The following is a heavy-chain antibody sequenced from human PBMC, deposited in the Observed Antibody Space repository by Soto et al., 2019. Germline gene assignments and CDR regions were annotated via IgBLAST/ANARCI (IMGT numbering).Heavy chain of an antibody. CDR3: ARDLWGYCGADCYPLDV. CDR1: GGCISSSY. V-gene: IGHV4-59*01. J-gene: IGHJ6*02. D-gene: IGHD2-21*02. CDR2: SCYSGST. Sequence: PSQTLSLTCTASGGCISSSYWCWTLKPPGKGLEWIGYSCYSGSTDYNPSLKSRVTISVDTSQNQSSLKLNSVTAADTAVYYCARDLWGYCGADCYPLDVWGQGTTVTVSS.